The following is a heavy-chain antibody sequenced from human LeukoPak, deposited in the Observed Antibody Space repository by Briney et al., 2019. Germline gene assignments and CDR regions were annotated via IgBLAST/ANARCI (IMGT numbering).Heavy chain of an antibody. V-gene: IGHV1-18*01. CDR3: ARGGGYDFWSGYNYYGMDV. CDR1: GYTFTSYG. Sequence: RASVKVSCKASGYTFTSYGISWVRQAPGQGLEWMGWISAYNGNTNYAQKLQGRVTMTTDTSTSTAYMELRSLRSDDTAVYYCARGGGYDFWSGYNYYGMDVWGQGTTVTVSS. J-gene: IGHJ6*02. D-gene: IGHD3-3*01. CDR2: ISAYNGNT.